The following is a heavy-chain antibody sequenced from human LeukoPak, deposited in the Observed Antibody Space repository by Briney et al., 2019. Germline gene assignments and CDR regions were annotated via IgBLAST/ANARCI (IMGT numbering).Heavy chain of an antibody. D-gene: IGHD3-9*01. Sequence: KTSETLSLTCTVSGGSISSYYWSWIRQPPGKGLKWIGYIYYSGTTNYNPSLKSRVTLSVDTSKSQFSLKLSSVTAADTAVFYCARETGNYYFDYWGQGTLVTVSS. CDR3: ARETGNYYFDY. CDR2: IYYSGTT. CDR1: GGSISSYY. J-gene: IGHJ4*02. V-gene: IGHV4-59*01.